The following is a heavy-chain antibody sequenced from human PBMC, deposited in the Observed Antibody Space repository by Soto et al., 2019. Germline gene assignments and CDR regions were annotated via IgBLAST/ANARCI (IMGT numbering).Heavy chain of an antibody. CDR3: AKEGSYKRGAFDY. CDR1: GFTFDDYA. V-gene: IGHV3-9*01. CDR2: ISGSGGSI. J-gene: IGHJ4*02. Sequence: SLRLSCAASGFTFDDYAMHWVRQAPGKGLEWVSGISGSGGSIGYADSVKGRFTISRDNSKNTLYLQMNSLRAEDTAVYYCAKEGSYKRGAFDYWGQGTLVTVSS. D-gene: IGHD3-10*01.